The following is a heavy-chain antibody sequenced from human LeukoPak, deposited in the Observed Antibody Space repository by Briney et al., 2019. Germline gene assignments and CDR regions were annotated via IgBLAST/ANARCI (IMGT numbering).Heavy chain of an antibody. V-gene: IGHV3-23*01. CDR2: VSGGSATI. D-gene: IGHD5-24*01. Sequence: GGSLRLSCAASGFSFSRYAMSWVRQAPGKGLEWVSSVSGGSATIYYADSVKGRLTIFRDNSKNTVYLQMNNLRADDTAVYYCAKDPRVATIEIFDSWGQGTLVTVSS. CDR3: AKDPRVATIEIFDS. J-gene: IGHJ4*02. CDR1: GFSFSRYA.